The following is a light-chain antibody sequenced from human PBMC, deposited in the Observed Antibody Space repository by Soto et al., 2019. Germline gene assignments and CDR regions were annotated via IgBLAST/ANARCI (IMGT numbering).Light chain of an antibody. V-gene: IGLV2-23*02. CDR3: CSYAGSNTYVV. J-gene: IGLJ2*01. Sequence: QAVLTQPASVSGSPGQSITISCTGTSSDVGNYNLVSWYQHHPGTAPKLMISEVSNWPSGVSNRFSGSKSGNTASLTISGLQAEDEADYYCCSYAGSNTYVVFGGGTKVTVL. CDR1: SSDVGNYNL. CDR2: EVS.